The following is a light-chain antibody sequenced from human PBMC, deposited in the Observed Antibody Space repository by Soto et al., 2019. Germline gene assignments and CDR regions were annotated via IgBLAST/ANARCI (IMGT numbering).Light chain of an antibody. V-gene: IGLV1-40*01. CDR2: NNL. J-gene: IGLJ1*01. CDR3: QSFDSSLRVYV. Sequence: QSVLTQPPSVSGAPGQRVTISCTGSSSNSGAGYEVHWYKQLPGAAPTLVIFNNLNRPSGVPERFSGSKSGTSASLVISGLQAEDEADYYCQSFDSSLRVYVFGSGTKLTVL. CDR1: SSNSGAGYE.